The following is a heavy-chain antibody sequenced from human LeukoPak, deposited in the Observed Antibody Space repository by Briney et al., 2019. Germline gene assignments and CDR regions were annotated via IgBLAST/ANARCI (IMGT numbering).Heavy chain of an antibody. V-gene: IGHV3-11*04. CDR3: ATGPSGYFFNY. D-gene: IGHD2-8*02. CDR2: ISSSGGTI. J-gene: IGHJ4*02. CDR1: GFTFSDYY. Sequence: GGSLRLSCAASGFTFSDYYMTWIRQAPGQGPEWISYISSSGGTISYADSVKGRFTISRDNAKNSVYLQMNSLRAEDTAVYYCATGPSGYFFNYWGQGTLVTVSS.